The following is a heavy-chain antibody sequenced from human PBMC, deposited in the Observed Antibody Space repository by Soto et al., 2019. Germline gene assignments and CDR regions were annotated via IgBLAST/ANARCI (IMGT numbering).Heavy chain of an antibody. CDR1: GFTFGEHG. CDR3: AKDSWAGSPVTDTSFDF. CDR2: ISWNSGSI. J-gene: IGHJ4*02. Sequence: GGSLRLSCAVSGFTFGEHGMHWVRQAPGKGLEWVSGISWNSGSIGYADSVKGRFTISRDNAMSSLFLQMNSLRPEDTALYYCAKDSWAGSPVTDTSFDFWGQGTLVTVSS. D-gene: IGHD6-19*01. V-gene: IGHV3-9*01.